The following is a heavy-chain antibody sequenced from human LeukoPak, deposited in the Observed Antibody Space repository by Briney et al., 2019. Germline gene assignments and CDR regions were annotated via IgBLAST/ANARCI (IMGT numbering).Heavy chain of an antibody. CDR1: GGSISSYY. CDR3: ARVDDYSGGWAFDY. Sequence: SETLSLTCTVSGGSISSYYWSWIRQPPGKGLGWIGYIYYSGSTNYNPSLKSRVTISVDTSKNQFSLKLSSVTAADTAVYYCARVDDYSGGWAFDYWGQGTLVTVSS. V-gene: IGHV4-59*01. J-gene: IGHJ4*02. CDR2: IYYSGST. D-gene: IGHD6-19*01.